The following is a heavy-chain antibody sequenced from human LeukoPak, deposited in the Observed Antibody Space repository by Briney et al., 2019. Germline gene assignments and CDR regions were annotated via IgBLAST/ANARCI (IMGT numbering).Heavy chain of an antibody. CDR1: GFTFSDYY. V-gene: IGHV3-11*01. D-gene: IGHD6-13*01. CDR3: AKPAGYSSSWPLSN. J-gene: IGHJ4*02. Sequence: GGSLRLSCAASGFTFSDYYMSWIRQAPGKGLEWVSYISSSGSTIYYADSVKGRFTISRDNAKNSLYLQMSSLRAEDTALYYCAKPAGYSSSWPLSNWGQGTLVTVSS. CDR2: ISSSGSTI.